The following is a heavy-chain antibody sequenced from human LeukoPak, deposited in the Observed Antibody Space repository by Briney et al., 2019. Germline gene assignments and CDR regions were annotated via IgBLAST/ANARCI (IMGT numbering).Heavy chain of an antibody. CDR3: ARGGTFYNDSSGYSDY. CDR2: ISAYNGNT. CDR1: GYTFTSYA. J-gene: IGHJ4*01. Sequence: GASVKVSCKASGYTFTSYAISWVRQAPGQGLEWMGWISAYNGNTNYAQKLQGRVTMTTDTSTSTAYMELRSLRSDDTAVYYCARGGTFYNDSSGYSDYSGHGTLVTVSS. D-gene: IGHD3-22*01. V-gene: IGHV1-18*01.